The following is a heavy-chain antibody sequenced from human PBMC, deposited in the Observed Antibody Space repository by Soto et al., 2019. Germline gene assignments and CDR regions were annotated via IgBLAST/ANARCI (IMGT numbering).Heavy chain of an antibody. V-gene: IGHV1-18*01. CDR2: VNGYNGYT. CDR3: ARDDKNWFDP. J-gene: IGHJ5*02. CDR1: GYTFSTYV. Sequence: QVQLVQSGTEVKKPGASVKVSCKASGYTFSTYVISWLRQAPGQGPEWMGWVNGYNGYTKYAEKFQGRVTMTTDTSTSKAYMELWSLRSDDTAVYYGARDDKNWFDPWGQGTLVSVSS.